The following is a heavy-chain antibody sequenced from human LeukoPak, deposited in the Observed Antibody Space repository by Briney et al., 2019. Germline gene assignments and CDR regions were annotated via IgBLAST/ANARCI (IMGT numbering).Heavy chain of an antibody. CDR3: ARDHCGARCYSPDDAYDL. Sequence: GGSLRLSCAGSGFTLSDYYMSWIRQAPGKGLEWLAYISRNGNTIYYADSVKGRFTISRDNAKNSLYLQMNSLRVDDTAVYYCARDHCGARCYSPDDAYDLWGHGTLVTVSS. J-gene: IGHJ3*01. CDR1: GFTLSDYY. CDR2: ISRNGNTI. V-gene: IGHV3-11*01. D-gene: IGHD2-15*01.